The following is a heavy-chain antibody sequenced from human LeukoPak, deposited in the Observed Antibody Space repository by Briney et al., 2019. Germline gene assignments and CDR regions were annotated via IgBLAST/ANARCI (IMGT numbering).Heavy chain of an antibody. CDR2: IYSGGSA. J-gene: IGHJ4*02. Sequence: SGGSLRLSCAASGFTFSNYAMSWVRQAPGKGLEWVSVIYSGGSAYYADSVKGRFTISRDNSKNTLYLQMNSLRAEDTAVYYCARDLPYDYWGQGTLVTVSS. CDR1: GFTFSNYA. CDR3: ARDLPYDY. V-gene: IGHV3-53*01.